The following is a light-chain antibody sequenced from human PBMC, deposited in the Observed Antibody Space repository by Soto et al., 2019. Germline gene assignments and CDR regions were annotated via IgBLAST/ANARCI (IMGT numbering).Light chain of an antibody. CDR1: QAIDSW. CDR3: QQTLSFPPT. CDR2: TGS. Sequence: DIQITQSPASLSASVGDRVTITCRASQAIDSWLAWYQQKPGEAPKLLIFTGSLLHSGVPPRFSGSGSGTDFTLTISSLQPEDFATYYCQQTLSFPPTFGQGTKVDIK. V-gene: IGKV1-12*01. J-gene: IGKJ1*01.